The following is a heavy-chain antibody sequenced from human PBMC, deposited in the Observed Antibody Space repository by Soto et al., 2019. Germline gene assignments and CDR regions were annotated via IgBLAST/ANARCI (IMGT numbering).Heavy chain of an antibody. V-gene: IGHV4-39*01. CDR3: VTLTGYYMDV. CDR2: IYYSGST. D-gene: IGHD3-9*01. Sequence: QLQLQESGPGLVKPSETLSLTCTVSGGSISSSSYYWGWIRQPPGKGLEWIGSIYYSGSTYYHPSLKSRVTISVDTSKNQFSLKLSSVTAADTAVYYCVTLTGYYMDVWGKGTTVTVSS. CDR1: GGSISSSSYY. J-gene: IGHJ6*03.